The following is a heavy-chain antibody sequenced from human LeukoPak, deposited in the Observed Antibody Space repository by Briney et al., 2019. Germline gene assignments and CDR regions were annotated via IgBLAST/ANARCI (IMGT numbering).Heavy chain of an antibody. CDR2: IYYSGST. CDR1: GGSISSGGYY. CDR3: AREPYDSSGYNPTRGFDI. V-gene: IGHV4-31*03. Sequence: PSQTLSLTCTVSGGSISSGGYYWSWIRQHPGKGLEWIGYIYYSGSTYYNPSLKSRVTISVDTSKNQFSLKLSSVTAADTAVYYCAREPYDSSGYNPTRGFDIWGQGTMITVSS. J-gene: IGHJ3*02. D-gene: IGHD3-22*01.